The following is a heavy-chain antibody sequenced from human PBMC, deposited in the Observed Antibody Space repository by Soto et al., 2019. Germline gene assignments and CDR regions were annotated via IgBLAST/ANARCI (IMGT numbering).Heavy chain of an antibody. V-gene: IGHV3-23*01. CDR3: AKDPLPLTSSQYFQH. CDR1: GFTFSSYA. CDR2: ISGSGGST. Sequence: GGSLRLSCAASGFTFSSYAMSWVRQAPGKGLEWVSAISGSGGSTYYADSVKGRFTISRDNSKNTLYLQMNSLRAEDTAVYYCAKDPLPLTSSQYFQHWGQGTLVTVSS. J-gene: IGHJ1*01.